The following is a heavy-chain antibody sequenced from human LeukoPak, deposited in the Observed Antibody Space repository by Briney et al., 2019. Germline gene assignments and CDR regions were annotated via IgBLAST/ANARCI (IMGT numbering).Heavy chain of an antibody. V-gene: IGHV4-30-2*01. CDR2: IFHSGHS. CDR1: GDSISSGDYS. Sequence: SQTLSLTCAVSGDSISSGDYSWSWIRQPSGKGLEWIWYIFHSGHSYYNPSLKSRVTISVDRSKNQFSLRLTSVTAADTAIYYCARELWFVNAPGSWLDPWGQGTQVTVSS. J-gene: IGHJ5*02. CDR3: ARELWFVNAPGSWLDP. D-gene: IGHD3-10*01.